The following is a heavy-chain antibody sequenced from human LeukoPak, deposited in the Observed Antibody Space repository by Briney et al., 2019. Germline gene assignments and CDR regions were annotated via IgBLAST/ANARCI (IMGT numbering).Heavy chain of an antibody. V-gene: IGHV3-13*01. CDR3: ARGGIPVTGIDEVDY. CDR2: IGIGGDT. CDR1: GFTFSSYD. J-gene: IGHJ4*02. Sequence: GGSLRLSCAAPGFTFSSYDMHWVRQATGKGLEWVSAIGIGGDTYYPGSVKGRFTISRENAKNSSYLQMNSLRAGATAVYYCARGGIPVTGIDEVDYWGQGTLVTVSS. D-gene: IGHD2-8*02.